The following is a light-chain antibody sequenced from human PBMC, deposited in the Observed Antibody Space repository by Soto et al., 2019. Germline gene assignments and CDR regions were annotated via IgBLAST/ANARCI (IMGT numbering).Light chain of an antibody. CDR3: CSYAGSNPHVV. CDR2: EGS. CDR1: SSDVGSYNL. J-gene: IGLJ2*01. Sequence: QSALTQPAYVSGSPGQSITISCTGTSSDVGSYNLVSWYQQHPGKAPKLMIYEGSKRPSGVSNRFSGSKSGNTASLTISGLQAEDEADYYCCSYAGSNPHVVFGGGTKLTVL. V-gene: IGLV2-23*01.